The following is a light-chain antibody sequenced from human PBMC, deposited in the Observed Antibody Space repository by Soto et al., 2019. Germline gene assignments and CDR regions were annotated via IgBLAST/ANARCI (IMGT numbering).Light chain of an antibody. CDR3: PPLDENLNGVV. CDR2: SNN. J-gene: IGLJ2*01. V-gene: IGLV1-44*01. Sequence: QSVLTQPPSASGTPGQRVTISCSGSSSNIGSNTVNWYQQLPGTAPKLLIYSNNQRPSGVPDRFSGSKSGTSASLAISGLQSEDEADYYCPPLDENLNGVVFGGGTQLTVL. CDR1: SSNIGSNT.